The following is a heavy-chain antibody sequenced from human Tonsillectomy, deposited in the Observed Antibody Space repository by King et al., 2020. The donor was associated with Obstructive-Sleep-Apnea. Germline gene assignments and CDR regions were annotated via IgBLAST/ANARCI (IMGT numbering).Heavy chain of an antibody. CDR1: GYTFTGYY. V-gene: IGHV1-2*02. J-gene: IGHJ6*02. Sequence: QLVQSGAEVKKPGASVKVSCKASGYTFTGYYMHWVRQAPGQGLEWMGWINPNSGGTNYAQKFQGRVTMTRDTSISTAYMELSRLRSDDTAVYYCAGGWIQLWKRRDPLPYYYGMDVWGQGTTVTVSS. CDR2: INPNSGGT. CDR3: AGGWIQLWKRRDPLPYYYGMDV. D-gene: IGHD5-18*01.